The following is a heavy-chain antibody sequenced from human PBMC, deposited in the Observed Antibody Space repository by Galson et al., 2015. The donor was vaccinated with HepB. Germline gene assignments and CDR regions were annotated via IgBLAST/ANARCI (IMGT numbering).Heavy chain of an antibody. Sequence: SLRLSCAASGFTFSNYWMTWVRQAPGKGLEWVANIKQDGSEKYYVDAVKGRFTISRDNAKNSLYLQMNSLRAEDTAVCYCARVNRIEVWVETQFYYHYVMDVWGQGTTVTVSS. CDR1: GFTFSNYW. CDR3: ARVNRIEVWVETQFYYHYVMDV. CDR2: IKQDGSEK. J-gene: IGHJ6*02. D-gene: IGHD5-18*01. V-gene: IGHV3-7*03.